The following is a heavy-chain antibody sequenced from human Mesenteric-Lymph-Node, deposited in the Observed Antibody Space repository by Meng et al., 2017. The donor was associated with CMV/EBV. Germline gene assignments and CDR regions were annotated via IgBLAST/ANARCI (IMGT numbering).Heavy chain of an antibody. CDR1: GFTFSSYS. CDR3: ARAWGTHLGYYGMDV. D-gene: IGHD7-27*01. V-gene: IGHV3-21*01. CDR2: ISSSSSYI. J-gene: IGHJ6*02. Sequence: GGSLRLSCAASGFTFSSYSMNWVRQAPGKGLEWVSSISSSSSYIYYADSVKGRFTISRDNAKNSLYLQMNSLRAEDSAVYYCARAWGTHLGYYGMDVWGQGTTVTVSS.